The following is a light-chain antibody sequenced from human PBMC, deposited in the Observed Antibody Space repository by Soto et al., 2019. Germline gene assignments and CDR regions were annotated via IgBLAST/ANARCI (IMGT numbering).Light chain of an antibody. V-gene: IGKV1-33*01. CDR1: QDISNY. CDR2: DAS. J-gene: IGKJ3*01. CDR3: QQYDNLIFT. Sequence: DIQRTQSPSSLSASVGDRVSITFQASQDISNYLNWYQQKPGKAPKLLIYDASNLETGVPSRFSGSGSGTDFTFTISSLQPEDIATYYCQQYDNLIFTFGPGTKVDIK.